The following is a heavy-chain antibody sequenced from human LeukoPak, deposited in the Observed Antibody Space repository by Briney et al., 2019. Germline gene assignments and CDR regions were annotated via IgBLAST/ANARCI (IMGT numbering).Heavy chain of an antibody. CDR2: IKEDGSER. CDR3: ASEDIVVVPAAPAVDY. J-gene: IGHJ4*02. Sequence: PGGSLRLSCEGSAFIFSGHWMNWVRQTPGKGLEWVASIKEDGSERQYVDSVKGRFSISRDNTKGSLFLQLNSLRAEDTAVYYCASEDIVVVPAAPAVDYWGQGTLVTVSS. V-gene: IGHV3-7*03. CDR1: AFIFSGHW. D-gene: IGHD2-2*01.